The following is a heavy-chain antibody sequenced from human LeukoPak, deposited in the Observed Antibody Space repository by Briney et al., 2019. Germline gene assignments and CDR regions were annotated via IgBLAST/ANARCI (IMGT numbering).Heavy chain of an antibody. CDR3: ARDTGGDYYDSSGYYFGTFLFDY. CDR2: ISAYNGNT. Sequence: ASVKVSCKASGYTFTSYGISWVRQAPGQGLEWMGWISAYNGNTNYAQKLQGRVTMTTDTSTSTAHMELRSLRSDDTAVYYCARDTGGDYYDSSGYYFGTFLFDYWGQGTLVTVSS. D-gene: IGHD3-22*01. V-gene: IGHV1-18*01. CDR1: GYTFTSYG. J-gene: IGHJ4*02.